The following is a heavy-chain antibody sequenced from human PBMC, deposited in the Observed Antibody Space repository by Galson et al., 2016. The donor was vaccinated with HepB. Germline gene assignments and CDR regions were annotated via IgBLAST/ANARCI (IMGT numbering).Heavy chain of an antibody. CDR2: IYYSGRT. V-gene: IGHV4-59*01. CDR3: ARDDSGGWYGFHYGMDV. D-gene: IGHD6-19*01. J-gene: IGHJ6*02. Sequence: SETLSLTCTVSGASISGYYLSWIRQPPGKGLEWIGYIYYSGRTNYNPSLKSRVTISVDTSKNQFSLKLSSVTAADTAVYYCARDDSGGWYGFHYGMDVWGQGTTVTVS. CDR1: GASISGYY.